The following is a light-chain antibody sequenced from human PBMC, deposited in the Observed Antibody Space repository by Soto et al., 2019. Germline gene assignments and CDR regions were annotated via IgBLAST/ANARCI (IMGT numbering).Light chain of an antibody. V-gene: IGKV1-39*01. CDR3: QQSYNIQALT. Sequence: DIQMTQSPSSLSASVGDRVAITCRASQNIRNYLNWYQQKPGKAPRVLIYGAASLQRGVPSRFSGSGSGTNFSLTINSLQPEAYATYYCQQSYNIQALTFGGGTKVEIK. J-gene: IGKJ4*01. CDR2: GAA. CDR1: QNIRNY.